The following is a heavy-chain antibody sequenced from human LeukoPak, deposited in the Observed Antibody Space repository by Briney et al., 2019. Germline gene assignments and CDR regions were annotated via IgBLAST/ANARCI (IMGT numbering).Heavy chain of an antibody. CDR1: GYTFTSYY. Sequence: ASVKVSCKASGYTFTSYYMNWVRQAPGQGLEWMGIINPTGGSTSYAQKFQGRVTMTRDTSTSTVYMDLSSLRSEVTAVYYCARCGSSGYHDGFDMWGQGTMVTVSS. V-gene: IGHV1-46*01. CDR3: ARCGSSGYHDGFDM. CDR2: INPTGGST. J-gene: IGHJ3*02. D-gene: IGHD3-22*01.